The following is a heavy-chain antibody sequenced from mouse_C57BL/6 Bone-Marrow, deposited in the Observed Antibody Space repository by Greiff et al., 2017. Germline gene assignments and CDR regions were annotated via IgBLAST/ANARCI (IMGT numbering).Heavy chain of an antibody. CDR1: GYSFTDYN. V-gene: IGHV1-39*01. D-gene: IGHD1-1*01. CDR2: INPNYGTT. Sequence: EVQLQQSGPELVKPGASVKISCKASGYSFTDYNMNWVKQSNGKGLEWLGVINPNYGTTSYNQKFKGKATLTVDQSTSTAYMQLNSLTSEDSAVYYCAIITTVDWYFDVWGTGTTVTVSA. CDR3: AIITTVDWYFDV. J-gene: IGHJ1*03.